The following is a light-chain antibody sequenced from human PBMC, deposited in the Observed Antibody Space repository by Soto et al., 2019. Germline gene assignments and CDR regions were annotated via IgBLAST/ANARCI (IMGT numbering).Light chain of an antibody. Sequence: QSVLAQPASVSGSPGQSITISCSGTSSDIGYHNYVSWYQQHPGKAPRLVLYEVSNRPSGISNRFSGSKSGNTASLTISGLQAEDEGDYYCSSYRRNRDVLFGGGTKLTVL. CDR3: SSYRRNRDVL. CDR1: SSDIGYHNY. J-gene: IGLJ3*02. CDR2: EVS. V-gene: IGLV2-14*01.